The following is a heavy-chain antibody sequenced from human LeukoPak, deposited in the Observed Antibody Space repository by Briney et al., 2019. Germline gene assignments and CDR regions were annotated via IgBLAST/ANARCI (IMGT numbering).Heavy chain of an antibody. D-gene: IGHD3-10*01. CDR2: ISSSGSTI. V-gene: IGHV3-48*03. CDR1: GFTFSSYK. Sequence: PGGSLRLSCAASGFTFSSYKMNWVRQAPGKGLEWVSYISSSGSTIYYADSVKGRFTISRDNAKNSLYLQMNSLRAEDTAVYYCAIGSLINYYGSGSLDYWGQGTLVTVSS. CDR3: AIGSLINYYGSGSLDY. J-gene: IGHJ4*02.